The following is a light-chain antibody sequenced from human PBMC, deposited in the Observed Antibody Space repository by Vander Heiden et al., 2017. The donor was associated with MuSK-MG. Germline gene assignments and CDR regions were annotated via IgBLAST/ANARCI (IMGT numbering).Light chain of an antibody. CDR2: GAS. CDR3: QQYSNWPPLT. Sequence: EIVMTQSPATLSVSPGERATLSCRASQSVSSNLAWYQQKPGQAPRLLIYGASNRATGIPARFSGSGSGTEFALTICSLQSEDFAVYYCQQYSNWPPLTFGGGTKVEIK. V-gene: IGKV3-15*01. CDR1: QSVSSN. J-gene: IGKJ4*01.